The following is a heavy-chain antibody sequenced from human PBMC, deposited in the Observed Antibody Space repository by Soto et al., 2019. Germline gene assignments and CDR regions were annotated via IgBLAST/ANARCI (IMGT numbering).Heavy chain of an antibody. V-gene: IGHV2-5*02. J-gene: IGHJ3*02. D-gene: IGHD5-12*01. CDR2: MYWDDDK. Sequence: QITLKESGPTLVKPTQTLTLTCIFSGFSLSTSGVAVGWIRQPPGKALEWLAPMYWDDDKRYSPSLKSRLTITKDTSKNQVALTLTNRDPVATAAYYCTQRRLTWLQGNDASDIWCQGKMVTVSS. CDR1: GFSLSTSGVA. CDR3: TQRRLTWLQGNDASDI.